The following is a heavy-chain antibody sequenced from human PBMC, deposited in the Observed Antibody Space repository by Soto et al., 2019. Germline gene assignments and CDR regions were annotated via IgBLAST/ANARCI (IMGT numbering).Heavy chain of an antibody. CDR3: ARVRAGDIFDY. D-gene: IGHD2-15*01. J-gene: IGHJ4*02. Sequence: ASVKVSCKASGYTFTNYAMHWVRQAPGQRLEWMGWINGGNDNTKYSQNFQGRATMTRDTSASTAYMEVSSLRSEDTAVYYCARVRAGDIFDYWGQGTLVTVSS. V-gene: IGHV1-3*01. CDR1: GYTFTNYA. CDR2: INGGNDNT.